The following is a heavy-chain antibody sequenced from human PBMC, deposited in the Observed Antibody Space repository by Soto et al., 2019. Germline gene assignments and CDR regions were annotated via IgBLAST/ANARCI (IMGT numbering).Heavy chain of an antibody. CDR3: ASLVVGAYDFWSGRGYMDV. CDR1: GGSISSYY. D-gene: IGHD3-3*01. V-gene: IGHV4-59*01. J-gene: IGHJ6*03. Sequence: QVQLQESGPGLVKPSETLSLTCTVSGGSISSYYWSWIRQPPGKGLEWIGYIYYSGSTNYNPSLKSRVTISVDTSKNQFSLKLSSVTAADTAVYYCASLVVGAYDFWSGRGYMDVWGKGTTVTVSS. CDR2: IYYSGST.